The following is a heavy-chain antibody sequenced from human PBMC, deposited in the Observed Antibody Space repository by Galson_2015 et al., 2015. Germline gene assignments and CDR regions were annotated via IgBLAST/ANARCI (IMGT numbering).Heavy chain of an antibody. CDR2: VWYDGSNK. Sequence: SLRLSCAASGFSFRSHGMHWVRQAPGKGLEWVAVVWYDGSNKYYADSVKDRLTISRDNSKNTLYLQMNSLRAEDTAVYYCARWGDDKIMDVWGQGTTVTVSS. D-gene: IGHD3-16*01. J-gene: IGHJ6*02. CDR1: GFSFRSHG. V-gene: IGHV3-33*01. CDR3: ARWGDDKIMDV.